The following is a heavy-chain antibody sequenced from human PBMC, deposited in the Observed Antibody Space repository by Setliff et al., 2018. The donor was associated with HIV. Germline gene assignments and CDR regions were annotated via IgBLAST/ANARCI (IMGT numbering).Heavy chain of an antibody. J-gene: IGHJ6*03. CDR1: GFTFSTYQ. Sequence: GGSLRLSCAASGFTFSTYQMSWVRQAPGKGLEWVAKITQDGSDKYYVDSVKGRFTISRDNAKNSLYLQMNSLRDDDTAVYYCARESGYTGGWGYGATYNYYMDVWGKGTTVTVS. D-gene: IGHD6-19*01. V-gene: IGHV3-7*03. CDR3: ARESGYTGGWGYGATYNYYMDV. CDR2: ITQDGSDK.